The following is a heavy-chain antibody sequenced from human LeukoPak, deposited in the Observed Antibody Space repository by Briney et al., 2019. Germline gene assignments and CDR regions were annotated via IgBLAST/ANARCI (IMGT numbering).Heavy chain of an antibody. D-gene: IGHD2-15*01. V-gene: IGHV4-34*01. CDR2: INHSGST. CDR3: ARQKGSCSGGSCYSQPNYYMDV. CDR1: GGSFSGYY. J-gene: IGHJ6*03. Sequence: SETLSLTCAVYGGSFSGYYWSWIRQPPGKGLEWIGEINHSGSTNYNPSLKSRVTISVDTSKNQFSLKLSSVTAADTAVYYCARQKGSCSGGSCYSQPNYYMDVWGKGTTVTVSS.